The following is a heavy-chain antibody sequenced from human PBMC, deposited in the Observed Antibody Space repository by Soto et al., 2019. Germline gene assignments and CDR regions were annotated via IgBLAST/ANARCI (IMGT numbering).Heavy chain of an antibody. CDR1: GGSFSGYY. CDR2: INHSGST. Sequence: QVQLQQWGAGLLKPSETLSLTCAVYGGSFSGYYWSWIRQPPGKGLEWIGEINHSGSTNYNPSLKGRVTISVDTSKNQFSLKLSSVTAADTAVYYCARGPPYIAAAGTDYWGQGTLVTVSS. J-gene: IGHJ4*02. CDR3: ARGPPYIAAAGTDY. D-gene: IGHD6-13*01. V-gene: IGHV4-34*01.